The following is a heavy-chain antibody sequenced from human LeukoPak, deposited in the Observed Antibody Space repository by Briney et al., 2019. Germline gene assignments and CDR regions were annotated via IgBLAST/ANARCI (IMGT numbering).Heavy chain of an antibody. CDR1: GGSVSRDH. J-gene: IGHJ4*02. CDR3: ARGRPGQFDY. D-gene: IGHD1-14*01. Sequence: SETLSLTCTVSGGSVSRDHWSWIRQPPGKGLEWIGEINHSGSTNYNPSLKSRVTISVDTSKNQFSLKLSSVTAADTAVYYCARGRPGQFDYWGQGTLVTVSS. CDR2: INHSGST. V-gene: IGHV4-34*01.